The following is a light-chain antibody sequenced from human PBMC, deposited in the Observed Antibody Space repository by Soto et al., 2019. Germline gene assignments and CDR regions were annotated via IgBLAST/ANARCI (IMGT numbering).Light chain of an antibody. V-gene: IGKV1-5*01. Sequence: DIQMTQSPSTLSASVGDRVTITCRASQSISSWLAWYQQKPGKAPKLLIYDAYSLESGVPSRLSGSGSGTEFTLTISSLQPDDFAAYYCQQYNSYSPTFGQGTKVEIK. J-gene: IGKJ1*01. CDR2: DAY. CDR3: QQYNSYSPT. CDR1: QSISSW.